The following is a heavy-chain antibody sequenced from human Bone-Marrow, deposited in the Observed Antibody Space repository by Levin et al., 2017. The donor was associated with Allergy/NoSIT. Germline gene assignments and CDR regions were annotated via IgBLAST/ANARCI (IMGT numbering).Heavy chain of an antibody. Sequence: GESLKISCAASGFTFNTSPMHWVRQAPGKGLEWLAVLSFDGSTEHYADSVKGRFTIFRDTSKNSLYLQMNSLTPEDTAVYYCARPLMSGFSNGWYFDSWGQGTLVTVSS. J-gene: IGHJ4*02. CDR3: ARPLMSGFSNGWYFDS. CDR2: LSFDGSTE. CDR1: GFTFNTSP. D-gene: IGHD6-19*01. V-gene: IGHV3-30-3*01.